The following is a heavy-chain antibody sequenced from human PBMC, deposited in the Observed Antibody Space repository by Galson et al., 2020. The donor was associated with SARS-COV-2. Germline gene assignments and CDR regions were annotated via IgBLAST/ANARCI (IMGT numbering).Heavy chain of an antibody. CDR3: ARRRGFKDDFDF. D-gene: IGHD3-10*01. J-gene: IGHJ4*02. CDR1: SPNFC. V-gene: IGHV4-39*01. CDR2: LCYTGNT. Sequence: SPNFCGDWIRQPPGKGLEWIGSLCYTGNTYYNTSLKSRVTISGDTSKNQFSLRLSSVTATDAGIYYCARRRGFKDDFDFWGQGTLVTVSS.